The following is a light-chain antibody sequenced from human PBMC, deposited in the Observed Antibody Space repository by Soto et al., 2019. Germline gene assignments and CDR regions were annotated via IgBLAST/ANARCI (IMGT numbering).Light chain of an antibody. J-gene: IGLJ2*01. V-gene: IGLV1-47*01. Sequence: QAVVTQPPSASETPGQRVTISCSGSSSNIGSNYVYWYQQLPGTAPKLLIYRNNQRPSGVPDRFSGSKSGTSASLAISGLRSEDEADYYCAAWDDSLSGVLFGGGTKLTVL. CDR3: AAWDDSLSGVL. CDR2: RNN. CDR1: SSNIGSNY.